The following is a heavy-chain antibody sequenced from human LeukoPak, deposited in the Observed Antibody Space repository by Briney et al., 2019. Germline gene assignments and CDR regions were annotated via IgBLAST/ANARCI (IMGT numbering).Heavy chain of an antibody. J-gene: IGHJ4*02. V-gene: IGHV1-18*01. CDR1: GYTFTSYG. CDR2: ISAYNGNT. Sequence: ASVKVSCKASGYTFTSYGISWVRQAPGQGLEWMGWISAYNGNTNYAQKLQGRVTMTTDTSTSTAYMELRSLRSDDTAVYYCARDLRYFDRLSQFDYWGQGTLVTVSS. CDR3: ARDLRYFDRLSQFDY. D-gene: IGHD3-9*01.